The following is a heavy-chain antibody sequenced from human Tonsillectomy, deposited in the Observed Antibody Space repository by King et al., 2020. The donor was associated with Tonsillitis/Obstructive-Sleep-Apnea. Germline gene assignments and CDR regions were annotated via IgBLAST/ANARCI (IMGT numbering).Heavy chain of an antibody. CDR3: ARGNQFDY. CDR2: IWYDGSNK. V-gene: IGHV3-33*01. Sequence: QLVQSGGGVVQPGRSLRLSCAASGFTFSSFGMHWVRQAPGKGLEWVAIIWYDGSNKYYADSVKGRFTISRDNSKNTLYLQMNSLRAEDTAVYYCARGNQFDYWGQGTLVPVSS. D-gene: IGHD1-14*01. J-gene: IGHJ4*02. CDR1: GFTFSSFG.